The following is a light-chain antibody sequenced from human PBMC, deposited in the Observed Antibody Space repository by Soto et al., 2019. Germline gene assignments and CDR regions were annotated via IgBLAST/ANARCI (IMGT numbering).Light chain of an antibody. CDR2: EVT. Sequence: QSPLTQPASLSGSPGQSITISCTGTSSDIGYYIYVSWFQQHPGKAPKLIISEVTNRPSGVSNRFSGSKSGNTASLTISGLQAEDEAHYYCSSYTTSSTYVFGTGTKVTVL. CDR3: SSYTTSSTYV. V-gene: IGLV2-14*01. J-gene: IGLJ1*01. CDR1: SSDIGYYIY.